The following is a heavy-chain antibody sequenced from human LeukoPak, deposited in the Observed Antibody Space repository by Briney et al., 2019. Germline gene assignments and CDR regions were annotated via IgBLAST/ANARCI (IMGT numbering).Heavy chain of an antibody. Sequence: PGGSLRLSCVASGFTFDDYAMHWVRQAPGKGLEWVSGISWNSDSIGYADSVKGRFTISRDNAKNSLYLQMNSLRAEDTALYYCAKDFSLRLGELSGWFDPWGQGTLVTVSS. CDR3: AKDFSLRLGELSGWFDP. CDR1: GFTFDDYA. V-gene: IGHV3-9*01. J-gene: IGHJ5*02. D-gene: IGHD3-16*02. CDR2: ISWNSDSI.